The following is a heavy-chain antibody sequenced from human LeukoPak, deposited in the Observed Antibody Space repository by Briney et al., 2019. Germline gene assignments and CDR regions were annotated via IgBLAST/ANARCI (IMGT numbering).Heavy chain of an antibody. CDR1: GFTFSSYA. CDR3: ARSDSSGWYSLYFDY. J-gene: IGHJ4*02. Sequence: GGSLRLSCAASGFTFSSYAMHWVRQAPGKGLEWVAVISYDGSNKYYADSVKGRFTISRDNSKNTLYLQMNSLRAEDTAVYYCARSDSSGWYSLYFDYWGQGTLVTVSS. V-gene: IGHV3-30-3*01. CDR2: ISYDGSNK. D-gene: IGHD6-19*01.